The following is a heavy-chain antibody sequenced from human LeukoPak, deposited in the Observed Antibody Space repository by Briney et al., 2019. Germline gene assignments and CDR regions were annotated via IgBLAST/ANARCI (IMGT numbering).Heavy chain of an antibody. CDR2: IYYSGST. CDR1: GGSISSGNYY. D-gene: IGHD3-22*01. V-gene: IGHV4-30-4*01. Sequence: PSETLSLTCTLSGGSISSGNYYWSWIRQPPGKGLEWIGYIYYSGSTFYNPSLKSRVTISVDTSKNQFSLKLTSVTAADTAVYYCASRDSSGYPDYWGQGTLVTVSS. CDR3: ASRDSSGYPDY. J-gene: IGHJ4*02.